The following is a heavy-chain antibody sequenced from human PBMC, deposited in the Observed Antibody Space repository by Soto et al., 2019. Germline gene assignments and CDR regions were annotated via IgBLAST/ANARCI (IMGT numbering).Heavy chain of an antibody. CDR1: GLTVSGKKY. Sequence: DVQLVESGGGLIQPGGSLRLSCAVFGLTVSGKKYMAWVRQAPGKGLEWVSGLYDVDGTYYADSVKGRFTISRDSSKNIVYLQMNSLRPDDTAVYYCASWVLQEHAYDIWGLGTTVTVSS. V-gene: IGHV3-53*01. CDR2: LYDVDGT. D-gene: IGHD1-1*01. CDR3: ASWVLQEHAYDI. J-gene: IGHJ3*02.